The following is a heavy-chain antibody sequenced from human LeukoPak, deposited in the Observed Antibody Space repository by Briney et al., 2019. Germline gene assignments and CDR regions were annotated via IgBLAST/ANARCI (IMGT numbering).Heavy chain of an antibody. Sequence: SETLSLTCTVSGGSISSSSYYWGWIRQPPGKGLEWIGSIYYSGSTYYNPSLKSRVTISVDTSKNQFSLKLSSVTAADTAVYYCARGTRAMVRGVIINRSPSYWGQGTLVTVSS. J-gene: IGHJ4*02. CDR1: GGSISSSSYY. V-gene: IGHV4-39*07. D-gene: IGHD3-10*01. CDR2: IYYSGST. CDR3: ARGTRAMVRGVIINRSPSY.